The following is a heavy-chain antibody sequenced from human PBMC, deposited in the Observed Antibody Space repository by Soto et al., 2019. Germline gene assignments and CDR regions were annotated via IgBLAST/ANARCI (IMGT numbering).Heavy chain of an antibody. V-gene: IGHV1-69*08. Sequence: QVQLVQSGAEVKKPGSSVKVSCKTSGGTFRNDIITWVRQAPGQGLEWIGRIIPLLDTTNYAQSFQGRVTITADKSTGTAYMELNSLRSEATAVYFCVRNSPIGSTFSGYDGIDYWGQGTLVTVSS. CDR3: VRNSPIGSTFSGYDGIDY. J-gene: IGHJ4*02. CDR2: IIPLLDTT. CDR1: GGTFRNDI. D-gene: IGHD5-12*01.